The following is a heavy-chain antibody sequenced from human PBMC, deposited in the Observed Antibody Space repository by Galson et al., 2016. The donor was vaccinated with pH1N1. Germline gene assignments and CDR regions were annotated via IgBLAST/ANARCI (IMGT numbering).Heavy chain of an antibody. CDR2: IYQTETT. CDR3: ARDGGDYGGAGQYKYFDT. CDR1: GGSIRSSNW. J-gene: IGHJ5*02. V-gene: IGHV4-4*02. Sequence: LSLTCAVSGGSIRSSNWWSWVRQPPGKGLEWIGEIYQTETTKYNPSLKSRVTLSLDKSKNQFSLYLASVTAADTAVYYCARDGGDYGGAGQYKYFDTWGQGTLVTVSS. D-gene: IGHD4-23*01.